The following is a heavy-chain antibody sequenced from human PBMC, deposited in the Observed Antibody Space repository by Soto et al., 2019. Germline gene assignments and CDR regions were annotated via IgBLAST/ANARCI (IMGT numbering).Heavy chain of an antibody. V-gene: IGHV3-48*01. J-gene: IGHJ4*02. CDR3: ARYDSGWYLGY. D-gene: IGHD6-19*01. Sequence: EVQLVESGGGLVQPGGSLRLSCAASGFTFSSYSMNWVRQAPGKGLEWISYISSSTATIFYADSVKGRCTISRDNAKNSVYLLMNSLRAEDTAVYYCARYDSGWYLGYCGQGTLVTVSS. CDR1: GFTFSSYS. CDR2: ISSSTATI.